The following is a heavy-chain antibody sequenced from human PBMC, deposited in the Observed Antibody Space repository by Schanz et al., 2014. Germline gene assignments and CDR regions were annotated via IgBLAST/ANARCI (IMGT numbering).Heavy chain of an antibody. V-gene: IGHV4-34*11. J-gene: IGHJ5*02. CDR3: ARFGGSHQSNWFDP. CDR2: IFYSGSN. Sequence: QVQLQQWGAGLLKPSETLSLTCAVYGGSFSGYFWSWTRQPPGKGLEWIGYIFYSGSNKYNPSLKSRVTISVDTSKNQCSLKLSSVTAADTAVYFCARFGGSHQSNWFDPWGQGTLVTVSS. D-gene: IGHD2-15*01. CDR1: GGSFSGYF.